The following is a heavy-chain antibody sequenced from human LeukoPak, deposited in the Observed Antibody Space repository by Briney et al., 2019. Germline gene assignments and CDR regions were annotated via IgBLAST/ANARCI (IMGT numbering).Heavy chain of an antibody. CDR1: GYTFTGYY. J-gene: IGHJ4*02. D-gene: IGHD6-19*01. CDR3: AAASSAWGYFDY. V-gene: IGHV1-2*02. Sequence: ASVKVSCKASGYTFTGYYIHWVRQAPGQGLEWMGWINPNSGGTNYAQKFQGRVTMTRDTSISTAYMELSRLRSNDTAVYYCAAASSAWGYFDYWGQGTLVTVSS. CDR2: INPNSGGT.